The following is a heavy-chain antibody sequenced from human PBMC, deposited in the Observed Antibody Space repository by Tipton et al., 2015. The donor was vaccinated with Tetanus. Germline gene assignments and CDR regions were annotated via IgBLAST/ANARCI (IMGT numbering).Heavy chain of an antibody. CDR3: ARGSQGLDP. V-gene: IGHV4-39*01. CDR2: LYDSGST. CDR1: GGSIDRSTWY. J-gene: IGHJ5*02. Sequence: LRLSCAVSGGSIDRSTWYWGWIRHSPGKGLEWIGGLYDSGSTHYNPSLESRETVSVDTSRTQISLTLNSVTAADTAIYYCARGSQGLDPWGPGTPVTVSS.